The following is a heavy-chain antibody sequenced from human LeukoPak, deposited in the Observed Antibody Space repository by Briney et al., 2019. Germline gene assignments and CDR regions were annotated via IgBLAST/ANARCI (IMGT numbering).Heavy chain of an antibody. J-gene: IGHJ4*02. CDR1: GFTFNSYA. D-gene: IGHD3-10*01. CDR3: AKGGSGSYLHYFDY. Sequence: GGSLRLSCAASGFTFNSYAMTWVRQAPGKGLEWVSTISGSGGSTYYADSVKGRFTISRDNSKNILYLQMNSLRAEDTAVYYCAKGGSGSYLHYFDYWGQGTLVTVSS. V-gene: IGHV3-23*01. CDR2: ISGSGGST.